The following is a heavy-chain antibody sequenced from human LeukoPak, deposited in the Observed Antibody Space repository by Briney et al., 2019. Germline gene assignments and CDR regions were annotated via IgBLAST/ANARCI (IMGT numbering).Heavy chain of an antibody. V-gene: IGHV3-23*01. Sequence: PGGSLRLSCAASGFSFSSYAMNWVRQAPGKGLEWVSVISGSGDYTYYADSVKGRFTISRDNSKNTLYLQMNSLRAEDTAVYYCAKGGYDFWSGYPSQFDCWGQGTLVTVSS. CDR3: AKGGYDFWSGYPSQFDC. D-gene: IGHD3-3*01. J-gene: IGHJ4*02. CDR1: GFSFSSYA. CDR2: ISGSGDYT.